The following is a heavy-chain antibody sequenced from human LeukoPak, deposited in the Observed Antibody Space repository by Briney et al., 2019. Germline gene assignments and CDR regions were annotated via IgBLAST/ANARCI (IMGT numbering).Heavy chain of an antibody. J-gene: IGHJ3*02. D-gene: IGHD3-9*01. CDR2: ISAYNGNT. CDR1: GYTFTSYG. V-gene: IGHV1-18*01. Sequence: ASVKVSCKASGYTFTSYGISWVRQAPGQGLEWMGWISAYNGNTNYAQKLQGRVTMTTDTSTSTAYMELRSLRSDDTAVYYCARDNPPRYFDWLLSSTDAFDIWGQGTMVTVSS. CDR3: ARDNPPRYFDWLLSSTDAFDI.